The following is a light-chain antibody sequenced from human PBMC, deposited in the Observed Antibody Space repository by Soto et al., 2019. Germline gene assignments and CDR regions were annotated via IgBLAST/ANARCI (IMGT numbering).Light chain of an antibody. CDR2: GNG. Sequence: QSVLTQPPSVSGAPGQRVSISCTGSSSNIGAGYDVHWYQQLPGTAPKLLIYGNGNRPSGVPDRFSGSKSGTSASLVITGLQAEDEADYYCQSSDSSLSAHVVFGGGTQLTVL. CDR3: QSSDSSLSAHVV. J-gene: IGLJ2*01. CDR1: SSNIGAGYD. V-gene: IGLV1-40*01.